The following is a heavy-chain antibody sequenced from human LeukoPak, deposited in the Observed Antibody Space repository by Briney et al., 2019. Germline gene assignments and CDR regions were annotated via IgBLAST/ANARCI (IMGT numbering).Heavy chain of an antibody. D-gene: IGHD6-13*01. J-gene: IGHJ6*02. V-gene: IGHV3-13*01. Sequence: PGGSLRLSCAASGFTFSSYDMHWVRQATGKGLEWVSAIGTAGDTYYPGSVKGRFTISRESAKNSLYLQMNSLRAGDTAVYYCARTSSSWYGYYYYGMDVWGQGTTVTVSS. CDR2: IGTAGDT. CDR3: ARTSSSWYGYYYYGMDV. CDR1: GFTFSSYD.